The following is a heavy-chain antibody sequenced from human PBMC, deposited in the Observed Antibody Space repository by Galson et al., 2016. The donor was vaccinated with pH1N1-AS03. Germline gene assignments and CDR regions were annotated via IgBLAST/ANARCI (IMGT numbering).Heavy chain of an antibody. Sequence: PALVKPTQTLTLTCTLSGFSHSASGVAVAWIRQPPGRALEWLALIYWDDDKRYSPSLRDNLTITKDSSTNQVVLTMTNMDPVDTATYYCAHRHGGNSHYFGYWGPGTLVTVSS. D-gene: IGHD4-23*01. J-gene: IGHJ4*02. CDR1: GFSHSASGVA. CDR3: AHRHGGNSHYFGY. V-gene: IGHV2-5*02. CDR2: IYWDDDK.